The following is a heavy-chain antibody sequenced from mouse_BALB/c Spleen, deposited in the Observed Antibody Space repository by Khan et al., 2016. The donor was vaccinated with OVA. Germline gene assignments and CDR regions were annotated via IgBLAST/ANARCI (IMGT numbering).Heavy chain of an antibody. J-gene: IGHJ3*01. CDR3: TRSGWAAFAY. Sequence: VQLQESGAELVKPGASVKLSCKASGYTFTSYYIYWVKQRPGQGLEWIGGINPSNGGTYFNEKFESKATLTVDKSSSTAFIHVISLTSEDSAVYYCTRSGWAAFAYWGQGTLVTVSA. V-gene: IGHV1S81*02. D-gene: IGHD1-1*02. CDR1: GYTFTSYY. CDR2: INPSNGGT.